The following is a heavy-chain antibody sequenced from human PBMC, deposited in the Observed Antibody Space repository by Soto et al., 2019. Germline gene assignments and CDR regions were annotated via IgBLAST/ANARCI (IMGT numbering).Heavy chain of an antibody. J-gene: IGHJ4*02. Sequence: QVQLQESGPGLVKPSETLSLTCTVSGGSISTYYWSWIRQPPGKALEWIGYIYYSGSTNYNPSLKSRVTISVDTSKNQFSLKLSSVSAADTAVYYCARDGSRYDFWSGPYYFDYWGQGTLVTVSS. CDR3: ARDGSRYDFWSGPYYFDY. CDR2: IYYSGST. D-gene: IGHD3-3*01. CDR1: GGSISTYY. V-gene: IGHV4-59*01.